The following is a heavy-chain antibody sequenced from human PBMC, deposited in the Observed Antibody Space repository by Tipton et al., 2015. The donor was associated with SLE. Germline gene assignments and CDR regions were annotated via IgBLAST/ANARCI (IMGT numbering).Heavy chain of an antibody. Sequence: LRLSCTVSGGSISSSSYYWGWIRQPPGKGLEWIGYIYYSGSTYYNPSLKSRVTISVDTSKNQFSLKLSSVTAADTAVYYCARDSMAGREAFDIWGQGTMVTVSS. D-gene: IGHD6-19*01. CDR2: IYYSGST. J-gene: IGHJ3*02. V-gene: IGHV4-31*03. CDR3: ARDSMAGREAFDI. CDR1: GGSISSSSYY.